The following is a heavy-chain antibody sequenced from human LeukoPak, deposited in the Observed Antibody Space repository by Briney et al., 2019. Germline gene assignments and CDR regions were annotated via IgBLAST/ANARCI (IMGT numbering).Heavy chain of an antibody. J-gene: IGHJ4*02. Sequence: SETLSLTCTVSGGSISSHYWSWIRQPPGKGLEWIGYISNSGNTNYNPPLKSRVTISVDTSKNQFSLKLSSVTAADTAVYYCARGSSGWYSFDYWGQGTLVTVSS. CDR1: GGSISSHY. CDR3: ARGSSGWYSFDY. CDR2: ISNSGNT. V-gene: IGHV4-59*11. D-gene: IGHD6-19*01.